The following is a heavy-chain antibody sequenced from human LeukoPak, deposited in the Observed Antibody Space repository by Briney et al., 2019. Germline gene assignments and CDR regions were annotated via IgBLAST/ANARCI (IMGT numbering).Heavy chain of an antibody. D-gene: IGHD3-22*01. J-gene: IGHJ4*02. V-gene: IGHV3-53*01. CDR3: VRDRRHSDSTGFYYVGFDY. CDR1: AFMVSSKY. Sequence: GRSLSPSCAPSAFMVSSKYMDCVRHDSGKGQEWLSVIYSRGHAYYADSVKGRFTISRDNSKNTLYLQMNSLRAEDTAVYYCVRDRRHSDSTGFYYVGFDYWGQGTLVTVSS. CDR2: IYSRGHA.